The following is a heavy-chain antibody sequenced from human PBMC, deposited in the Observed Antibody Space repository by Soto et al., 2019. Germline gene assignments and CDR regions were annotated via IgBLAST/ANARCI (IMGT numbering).Heavy chain of an antibody. CDR1: GGSFSGYY. Sequence: KTSETLSLTCTVYGGSFSGYYWSWIRQPPGKGLEWIGEINHSGSTNYNPSLKSRVTISVDTSKNQFSLKLSSVSAADTAVYYCARGKRTRISRGMDVWGQGTTVTVSS. D-gene: IGHD2-15*01. CDR2: INHSGST. J-gene: IGHJ6*02. V-gene: IGHV4-34*01. CDR3: ARGKRTRISRGMDV.